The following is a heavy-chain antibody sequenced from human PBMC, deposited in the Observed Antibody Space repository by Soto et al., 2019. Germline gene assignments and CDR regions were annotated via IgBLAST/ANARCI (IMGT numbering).Heavy chain of an antibody. Sequence: QVQLQESGPGLVKPSETLSLTCTVSGGSISSYYWSWIRQPPGKGLEWIGYIYYSGSTNYNPSLKSRVTISVDTSKNQFSLKLSSVTAADTAVYYCARDPSSGGWFDPWGQGTLVTVSS. J-gene: IGHJ5*02. CDR1: GGSISSYY. D-gene: IGHD6-6*01. CDR3: ARDPSSGGWFDP. V-gene: IGHV4-59*01. CDR2: IYYSGST.